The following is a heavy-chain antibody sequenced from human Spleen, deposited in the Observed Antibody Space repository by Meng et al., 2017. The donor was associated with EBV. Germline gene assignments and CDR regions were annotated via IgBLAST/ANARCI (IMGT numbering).Heavy chain of an antibody. D-gene: IGHD2-2*01. CDR1: GGTFSSNA. Sequence: QVQLVQSGAEVKKPXSSVKVSCKASGGTFSSNAISWVRQAPGQGLEWMGGIIPIFGTAYYSQKFQGRVTIIVDKSTSTAYMELSSLRSEDTAVYYCASPKIGYCSSSSCHFDYWGQGTLVTVSS. V-gene: IGHV1-69*06. CDR2: IIPIFGTA. J-gene: IGHJ4*02. CDR3: ASPKIGYCSSSSCHFDY.